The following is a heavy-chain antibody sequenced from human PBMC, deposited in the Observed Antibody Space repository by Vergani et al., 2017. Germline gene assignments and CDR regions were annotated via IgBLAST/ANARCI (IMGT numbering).Heavy chain of an antibody. CDR2: ISSSSSYI. J-gene: IGHJ6*02. V-gene: IGHV3-21*01. Sequence: EVQLVESGGGLVKPGGYLRLSCAASGFTFSSYSMNWVRQAPGKGLEWVSSISSSSSYIYYADSVKGRFTIARDNAKNSLYMQMNSLRAEDTAVYYCARARYCSSSSCYVYYYYGIDVWGQGTTVTVSS. CDR1: GFTFSSYS. CDR3: ARARYCSSSSCYVYYYYGIDV. D-gene: IGHD2-2*01.